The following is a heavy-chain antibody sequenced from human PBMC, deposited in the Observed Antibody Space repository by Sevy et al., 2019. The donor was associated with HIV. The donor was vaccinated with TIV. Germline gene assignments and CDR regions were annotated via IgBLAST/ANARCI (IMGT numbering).Heavy chain of an antibody. CDR1: GFTFGDYA. CDR3: TRVCWLRPSHYYYYGMDV. V-gene: IGHV3-49*04. D-gene: IGHD5-12*01. J-gene: IGHJ6*02. CDR2: IRSKAYGGTT. Sequence: GGSLRLSCTASGFTFGDYAMSWVRQAPGKGLEWVGIIRSKAYGGTTEYAASVKGRFTISRDDSKSIAYLQMNSLKTEDTAVYYCTRVCWLRPSHYYYYGMDVGGQGTTVTVSS.